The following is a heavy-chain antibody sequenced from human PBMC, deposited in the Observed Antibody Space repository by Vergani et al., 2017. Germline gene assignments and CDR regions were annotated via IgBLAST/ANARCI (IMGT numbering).Heavy chain of an antibody. J-gene: IGHJ4*02. CDR3: ARQSDYGDYVDY. CDR2: IWYDGSNK. V-gene: IGHV3-33*01. Sequence: QVQLVESGGGVVQPGRSLRLSCAASGFTFSSYGMHWVRQAPGKGLEWVAVIWYDGSNKYYADSVKGRFTISRDNSKNTLYLQMNSLRAEDTAVYYCARQSDYGDYVDYWGQGTLVTVSS. D-gene: IGHD4-17*01. CDR1: GFTFSSYG.